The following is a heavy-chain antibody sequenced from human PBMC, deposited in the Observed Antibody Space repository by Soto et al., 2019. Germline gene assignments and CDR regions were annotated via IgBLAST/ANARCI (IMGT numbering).Heavy chain of an antibody. CDR2: ISYDGSNK. CDR1: GFTFSSYA. Sequence: PGGSLRLSCAASGFTFSSYAMHWVRQAPGKGLEWVAVISYDGSNKYYADSVKGRFTISRDNSKNTLYLQMNSLRAEDTAVYYCAKDLDTAMVPYPFDYWGQGTLVTVSS. V-gene: IGHV3-30-3*01. D-gene: IGHD5-18*01. CDR3: AKDLDTAMVPYPFDY. J-gene: IGHJ4*02.